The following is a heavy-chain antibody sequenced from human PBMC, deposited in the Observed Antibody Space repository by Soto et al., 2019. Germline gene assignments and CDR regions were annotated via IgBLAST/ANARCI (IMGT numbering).Heavy chain of an antibody. D-gene: IGHD4-17*01. V-gene: IGHV3-7*01. CDR3: ARLTTVTTRSQTRFYYFDY. CDR2: IKQDGSEK. Sequence: GGSLRLSCAASGFTFSSYWMSWVRQAPGKGLEWVANIKQDGSEKYYVDSVKGRFTISRDNAKNSLYLQMNSLRAEDTAVYYCARLTTVTTRSQTRFYYFDYWGQGTLVTVSS. CDR1: GFTFSSYW. J-gene: IGHJ4*02.